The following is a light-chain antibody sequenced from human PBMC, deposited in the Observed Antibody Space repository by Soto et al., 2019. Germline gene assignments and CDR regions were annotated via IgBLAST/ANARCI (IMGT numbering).Light chain of an antibody. V-gene: IGKV4-1*01. CDR2: WAS. CDR1: QTVFYTSNNKNY. Sequence: IVMTQSPESLAVSLGERATINCKSTQTVFYTSNNKNYLAWFQQKPGQPPKLLIYWASTRESGVPDRFSGSGSGTDFTLTISSLQAEDVAVYYCQQYYRSPWTFGQGTKVEIK. CDR3: QQYYRSPWT. J-gene: IGKJ1*01.